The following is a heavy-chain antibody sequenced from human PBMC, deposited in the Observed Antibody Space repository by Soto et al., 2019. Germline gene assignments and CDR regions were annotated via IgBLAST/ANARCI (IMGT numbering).Heavy chain of an antibody. V-gene: IGHV1-46*01. J-gene: IGHJ4*02. Sequence: GASVKVSCKASGYTFTSYYMHWVRQAPGQGLEWMGIINPSGGGTSYAQKFQGRVTMTRDTSTSTVYMELSSLRSEDTAVYYCARDKGDIVATIGAPDYWGQGTLVTVSS. CDR2: INPSGGGT. D-gene: IGHD5-12*01. CDR1: GYTFTSYY. CDR3: ARDKGDIVATIGAPDY.